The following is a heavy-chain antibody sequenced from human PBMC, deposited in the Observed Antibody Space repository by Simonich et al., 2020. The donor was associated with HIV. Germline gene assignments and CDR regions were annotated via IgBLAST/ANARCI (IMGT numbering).Heavy chain of an antibody. Sequence: QVQLQQWGAGLLKPSETLSLTCAVYGGSFSGYYWSWSRQPPGKGVEWIGEINHSRSTNYNPSLQSRVTPSVDTSKNQFSLKLSSVTAADTAVYYCARGFYQRLYYFDYWGQGTLVTVSS. V-gene: IGHV4-34*01. J-gene: IGHJ4*02. CDR1: GGSFSGYY. CDR2: INHSRST. CDR3: ARGFYQRLYYFDY. D-gene: IGHD2-2*01.